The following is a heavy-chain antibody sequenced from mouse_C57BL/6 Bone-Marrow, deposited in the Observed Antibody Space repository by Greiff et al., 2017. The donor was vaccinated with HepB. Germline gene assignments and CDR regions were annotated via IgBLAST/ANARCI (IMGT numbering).Heavy chain of an antibody. CDR2: IYPRSGNT. V-gene: IGHV1-81*01. J-gene: IGHJ2*01. Sequence: VKVVESGAELARPGASVKLSCKASGYTFTSYGISWVKQRTGQGLEWIGEIYPRSGNTYYNEKFKGKATLTADKSSSTAYMELRSLTSEDSAVYFCAREGDDYYFDYWGQGTTLTVSS. CDR1: GYTFTSYG. D-gene: IGHD2-4*01. CDR3: AREGDDYYFDY.